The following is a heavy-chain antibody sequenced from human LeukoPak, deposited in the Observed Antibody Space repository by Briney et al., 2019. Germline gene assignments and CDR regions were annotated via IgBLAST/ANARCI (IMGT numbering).Heavy chain of an antibody. CDR2: FSAGDGQT. CDR1: GFIFNTYG. J-gene: IGHJ4*02. CDR3: ARGIYWSLDS. V-gene: IGHV3-23*01. Sequence: GGSLRLSCAISGFIFNTYGMNWVRQTPGKGLEWISTFSAGDGQTFYADSVKGRFTISRDSSTNTVSLQMSSLRVEDTAVYYCARGIYWSLDSWGQGTLVTISS. D-gene: IGHD1-1*01.